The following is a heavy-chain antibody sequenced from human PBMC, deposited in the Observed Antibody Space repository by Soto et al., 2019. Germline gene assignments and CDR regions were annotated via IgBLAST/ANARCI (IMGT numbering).Heavy chain of an antibody. V-gene: IGHV3-23*01. CDR1: GFIFGTYA. CDR3: AKDAGGGPYSTAWYEFDY. D-gene: IGHD2-2*01. J-gene: IGHJ4*02. CDR2: ISDTGGGT. Sequence: GGSLRLSCAASGFIFGTYAISWVRQAPGKGPEWVAVISDTGGGTYYADSVKGRFTISRDNSKNTLYLQMNSLRAEDTGLYYCAKDAGGGPYSTAWYEFDYWGQGTQVTVSS.